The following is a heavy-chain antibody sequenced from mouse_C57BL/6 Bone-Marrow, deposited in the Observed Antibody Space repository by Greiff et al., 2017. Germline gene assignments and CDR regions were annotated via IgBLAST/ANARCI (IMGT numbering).Heavy chain of an antibody. V-gene: IGHV1-54*01. J-gene: IGHJ1*03. CDR2: INPGSGGT. D-gene: IGHD1-1*01. CDR1: GYAFTNYL. Sequence: VQLVESGAELVRPGTSVKVSCKASGYAFTNYLIEWVKQRPGQGLEWIGVINPGSGGTNYNEKFKGKATLTADKSSSTAYMQRSSLTSEDSAVYFCASPFITTVGYFGVWGTGTTVTVSA. CDR3: ASPFITTVGYFGV.